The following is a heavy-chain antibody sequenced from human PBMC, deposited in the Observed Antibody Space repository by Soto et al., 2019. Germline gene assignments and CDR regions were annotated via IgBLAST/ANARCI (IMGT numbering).Heavy chain of an antibody. D-gene: IGHD3-3*01. CDR2: ISSSSSYT. V-gene: IGHV3-11*06. CDR1: GFTFSDYY. Sequence: VQLVESGGDLVRPGGSLRLSCAASGFTFSDYYMSWIRQAPGKGLEWVSYISSSSSYTNYADSVEGRFISSRDNAKKSLYLQMNSLRAEDTVVYYCVRGRGNVFRFLQWFRPLDVWGQGTTVTVSS. CDR3: VRGRGNVFRFLQWFRPLDV. J-gene: IGHJ6*02.